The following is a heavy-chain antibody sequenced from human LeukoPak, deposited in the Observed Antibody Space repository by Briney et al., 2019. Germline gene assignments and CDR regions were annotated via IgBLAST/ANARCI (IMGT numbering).Heavy chain of an antibody. CDR2: ISAYNGNT. Sequence: GASVKVSCKASGYTFTGYYMHWVRQAPGQGLEWMGWISAYNGNTNYAQKLQGRVTMTTDTSTSTAYMELRSLRSDDTAVYYCARGGSEFLEWLLFFDYWGQGTLVTVSS. J-gene: IGHJ4*02. V-gene: IGHV1-18*04. CDR1: GYTFTGYY. CDR3: ARGGSEFLEWLLFFDY. D-gene: IGHD3-3*01.